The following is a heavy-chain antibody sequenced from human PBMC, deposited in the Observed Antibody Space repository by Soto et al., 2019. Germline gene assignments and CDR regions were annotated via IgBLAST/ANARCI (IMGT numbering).Heavy chain of an antibody. CDR1: GYTFTSYG. CDR3: ESGTTVETGSY. D-gene: IGHD4-17*01. CDR2: ISAYNGNT. V-gene: IGHV1-18*01. Sequence: QFHLVQSVAEVKKPGASVKVSCKASGYTFTSYGISWVRQAPGQGLEWMGWISAYNGNTNDAQKLQGRVTMTTDTSTSTDYMELRSLSSDDKAVYYCESGTTVETGSYWGQGTLVTVYS. J-gene: IGHJ4*02.